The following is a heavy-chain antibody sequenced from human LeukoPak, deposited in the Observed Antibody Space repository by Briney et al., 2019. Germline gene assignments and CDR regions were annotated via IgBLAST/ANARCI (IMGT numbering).Heavy chain of an antibody. CDR3: AKEGPSDIVATYDAFDI. CDR1: GFTFSSYA. D-gene: IGHD5-12*01. V-gene: IGHV3-23*01. CDR2: ISGSGGST. J-gene: IGHJ3*02. Sequence: GGSLRLSCAASGFTFSSYAMSWVRQAPGKRLEWVSAISGSGGSTYYADSVKGRFTISRDNSKNTLYLQMNSLRAEDTAVYYCAKEGPSDIVATYDAFDIWGQGTMVTVSS.